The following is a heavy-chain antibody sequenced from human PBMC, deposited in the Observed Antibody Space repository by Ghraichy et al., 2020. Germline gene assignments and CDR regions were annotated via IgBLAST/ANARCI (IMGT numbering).Heavy chain of an antibody. D-gene: IGHD3-3*01. V-gene: IGHV3-21*01. CDR2: ISSSSSYI. CDR1: GFTFSSYS. CDR3: ARNLGRGYYDFWSGYYTEGYYYYYYMDV. J-gene: IGHJ6*03. Sequence: GGSLRLSCAASGFTFSSYSMNWVRQAPGKGLEWVSSISSSSSYIYYAVSVKGRFTISRDNAKNSLYLQMNSLRAEDTAVYYCARNLGRGYYDFWSGYYTEGYYYYYYMDVWGKGTTVTVSS.